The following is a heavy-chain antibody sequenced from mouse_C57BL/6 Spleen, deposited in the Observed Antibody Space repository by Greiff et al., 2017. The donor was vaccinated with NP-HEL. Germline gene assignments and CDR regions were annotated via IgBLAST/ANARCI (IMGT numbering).Heavy chain of an antibody. V-gene: IGHV1-54*01. J-gene: IGHJ3*01. CDR1: GYAFTNYL. D-gene: IGHD2-3*01. CDR2: INPGSGGT. Sequence: VQLVESGAELVRPGTSVKVSCKASGYAFTNYLIEWVKQRPGQGLEWIGVINPGSGGTNYNEKFKGKATLTADKSSSTAYMQLSSLTSEDSAVYFCARSDGYYFAYWGQGTLVTVSA. CDR3: ARSDGYYFAY.